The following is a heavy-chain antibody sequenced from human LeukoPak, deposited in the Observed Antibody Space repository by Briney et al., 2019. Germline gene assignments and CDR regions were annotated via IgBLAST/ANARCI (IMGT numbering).Heavy chain of an antibody. D-gene: IGHD5-12*01. Sequence: PGGSLRLSCAASGFTFSSYAMSWVRQAPGKGLEWVSAIGGSGGSTYYADSVKGRFTISRDNSKNTLYLQMNSLRAEDTAVYYCAKEGGYDHYYYYYYMDVWGKGTTVTVSS. CDR2: IGGSGGST. J-gene: IGHJ6*03. V-gene: IGHV3-23*01. CDR3: AKEGGYDHYYYYYYMDV. CDR1: GFTFSSYA.